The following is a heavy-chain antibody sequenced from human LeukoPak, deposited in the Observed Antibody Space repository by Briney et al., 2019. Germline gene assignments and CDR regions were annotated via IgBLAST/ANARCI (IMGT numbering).Heavy chain of an antibody. V-gene: IGHV4-34*01. J-gene: IGHJ6*03. Sequence: SETLSLTCAVYGGSFSGYYWSWIRQPPGKGLEWIGETNHSGSTNYNPSLKSRVTISVDTSKIQCSLKLSSGTAADTAVCDCARGRGVIVGPKSHMDVWGKGTTVTVSS. CDR3: ARGRGVIVGPKSHMDV. CDR1: GGSFSGYY. D-gene: IGHD2-15*01. CDR2: TNHSGST.